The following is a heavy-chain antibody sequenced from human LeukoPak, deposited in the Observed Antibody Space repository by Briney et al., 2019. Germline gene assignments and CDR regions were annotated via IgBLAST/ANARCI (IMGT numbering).Heavy chain of an antibody. Sequence: GGSLRLSCAASGFTFSSYDMHWVRQTAGQGLEWVSTIGTNADTYYLASVKGRFTISRDNSKNTLYLQMNSLRAEDTAVYYCASGSGSYRTPYYYMDVWGTGTTVTVSS. CDR1: GFTFSSYD. D-gene: IGHD3-10*01. J-gene: IGHJ6*03. V-gene: IGHV3-13*01. CDR2: IGTNADT. CDR3: ASGSGSYRTPYYYMDV.